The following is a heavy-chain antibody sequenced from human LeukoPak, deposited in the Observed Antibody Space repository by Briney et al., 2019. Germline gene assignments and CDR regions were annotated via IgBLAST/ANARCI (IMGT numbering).Heavy chain of an antibody. Sequence: GGSLRLSCAASGFTFRTYTRNWVREAPGKGLEWVSSISTTSTYIYYADSLKGRFTISRDNAKNSLYLQMNSLRAEDTAVYYCARTNYYDSSGYFPPGCWGQGTLVTVSS. CDR1: GFTFRTYT. D-gene: IGHD3-22*01. CDR2: ISTTSTYI. J-gene: IGHJ4*02. CDR3: ARTNYYDSSGYFPPGC. V-gene: IGHV3-21*01.